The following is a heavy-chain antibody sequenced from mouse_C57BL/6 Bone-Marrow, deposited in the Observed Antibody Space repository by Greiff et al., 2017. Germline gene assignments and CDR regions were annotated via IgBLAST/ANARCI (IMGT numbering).Heavy chain of an antibody. D-gene: IGHD1-1*01. CDR1: GFTFSDYY. J-gene: IGHJ1*03. CDR2: ISNGGGST. Sequence: EVQLQQSGGGLVQPGGSLKLSCAASGFTFSDYYMYWVRQTPEKRLEWVAYISNGGGSTYYPDTVKGRFTISRDNAKKTLYLQMSRLKSEDTAMYYCARRRSGDWYFDVWGTGTTVTVSS. CDR3: ARRRSGDWYFDV. V-gene: IGHV5-12*01.